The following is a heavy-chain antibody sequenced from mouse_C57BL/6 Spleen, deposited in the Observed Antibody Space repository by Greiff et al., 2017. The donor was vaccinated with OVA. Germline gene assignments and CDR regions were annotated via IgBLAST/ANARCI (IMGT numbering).Heavy chain of an antibody. CDR2: IDPSDSYT. CDR3: ARGYGNYVSWFAY. J-gene: IGHJ3*01. CDR1: GYTFTSYW. Sequence: QVQLQQPGAELVRPGTSVKLSCKASGYTFTSYWMHWVKQRPGQGLEWIGVIDPSDSYTNYNQKFKGKATLTVDTSSSTAYMQLSSLTSEDSAVYYCARGYGNYVSWFAYWGQGTLVTVSA. V-gene: IGHV1-59*01. D-gene: IGHD2-10*02.